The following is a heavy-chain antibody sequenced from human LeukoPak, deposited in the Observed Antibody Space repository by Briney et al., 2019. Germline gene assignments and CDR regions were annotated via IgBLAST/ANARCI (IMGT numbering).Heavy chain of an antibody. CDR2: ISGSGGST. CDR3: AKVSSPGYSSGWSSRLPYYFDY. D-gene: IGHD6-19*01. V-gene: IGHV3-23*01. J-gene: IGHJ4*02. CDR1: GFTFSNAW. Sequence: GGSLRLSCAASGFTFSNAWMSWVRQAPGKGLEWVSAISGSGGSTYYADSVKGRFTISRDNSKNTLYLQMNSLRAEDTAVYYCAKVSSPGYSSGWSSRLPYYFDYWGQGTLVTVSS.